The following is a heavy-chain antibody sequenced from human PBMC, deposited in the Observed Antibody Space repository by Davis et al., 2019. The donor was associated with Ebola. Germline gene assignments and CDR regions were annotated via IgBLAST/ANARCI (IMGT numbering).Heavy chain of an antibody. CDR1: GFTFSSYG. D-gene: IGHD3-10*01. CDR3: ARDIRMVRGVNVGAFDI. CDR2: IWYDGSNK. Sequence: GESLKISCAASGFTFSSYGMHWVRQAPGKGLEWVAVIWYDGSNKYYADSVKGRFTISRDNSKNTLYLQMNSLRAEDTAVYYCARDIRMVRGVNVGAFDIWGQGTMVTVSS. J-gene: IGHJ3*02. V-gene: IGHV3-33*01.